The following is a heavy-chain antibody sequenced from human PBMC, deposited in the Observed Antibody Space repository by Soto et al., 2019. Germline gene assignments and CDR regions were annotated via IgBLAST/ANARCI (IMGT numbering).Heavy chain of an antibody. CDR2: LTPSGGET. D-gene: IGHD4-17*01. CDR1: GFTFSTYA. V-gene: IGHV3-23*01. CDR3: AHPRGYGVFEAYDI. Sequence: GGSLRLSCEASGFTFSTYAMSWVRQAPGKGLEWVSALTPSGGETFYADSVKGRFTISRDNSMNAVYLQMNSLRIEDTAVYYCAHPRGYGVFEAYDIWGQGTMVTVSS. J-gene: IGHJ3*02.